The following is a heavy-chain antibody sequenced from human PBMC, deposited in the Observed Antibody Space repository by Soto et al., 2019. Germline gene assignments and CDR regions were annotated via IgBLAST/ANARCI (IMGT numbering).Heavy chain of an antibody. V-gene: IGHV3-48*02. Sequence: GGSLRLSCAASGFRFSIYSMNWIRQAPGKGLEWSAYITSDTNTIKYADSVKGRFTISRDNAENSVYLQMNSLRDEDTAVYYCARSVEGHFDYWGQGTVVTVSS. D-gene: IGHD6-19*01. J-gene: IGHJ4*02. CDR2: ITSDTNTI. CDR1: GFRFSIYS. CDR3: ARSVEGHFDY.